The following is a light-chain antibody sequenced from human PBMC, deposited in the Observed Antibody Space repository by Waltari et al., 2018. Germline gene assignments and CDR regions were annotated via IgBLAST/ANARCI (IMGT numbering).Light chain of an antibody. V-gene: IGLV1-47*01. CDR1: NANLGSNY. CDR3: ASWDDSHYV. Sequence: QSVLTQPPSASETPGQRVPISCSGSNANLGSNYLYWYQHPPGTAPKLLIYRNNQRPSGVPDRFSASKSGTSASLAIDGLRSEDEAIYYCASWDDSHYVFGPGTQVTVL. CDR2: RNN. J-gene: IGLJ1*01.